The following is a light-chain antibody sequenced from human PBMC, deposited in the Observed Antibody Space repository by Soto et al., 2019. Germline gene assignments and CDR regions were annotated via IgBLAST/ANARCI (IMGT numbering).Light chain of an antibody. J-gene: IGKJ4*01. V-gene: IGKV3D-20*02. Sequence: EIVLTQSPGTLSFSPGERATLSCRASQSVSSSDLAWYQQKPGQAPRLLIYDASNRATGIPARFSGSGSGTDFTLTISSLEPEDFAVYYCQQRSNWPTFGGGTKVDIK. CDR1: QSVSSSD. CDR2: DAS. CDR3: QQRSNWPT.